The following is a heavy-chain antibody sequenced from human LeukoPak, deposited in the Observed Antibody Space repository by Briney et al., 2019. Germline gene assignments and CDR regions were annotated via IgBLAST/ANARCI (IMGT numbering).Heavy chain of an antibody. V-gene: IGHV3-48*01. CDR1: GFTFSSYA. CDR2: ISSSSSTI. J-gene: IGHJ4*02. CDR3: ARMVQGAGTKMYYFDY. D-gene: IGHD6-19*01. Sequence: PGGSLRLSCAASGFTFSSYAMNWVRQAPGKGLEWVSYISSSSSTIYYADSVKGRFTISRDNAKNSLYLQMNSLRAEDTAVYYCARMVQGAGTKMYYFDYWGQGTLVTVSS.